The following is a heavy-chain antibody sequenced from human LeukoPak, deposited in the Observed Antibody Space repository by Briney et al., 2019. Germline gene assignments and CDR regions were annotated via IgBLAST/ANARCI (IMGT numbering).Heavy chain of an antibody. D-gene: IGHD3-9*01. CDR2: INPNSGGT. CDR3: AREYYDILTGYYIGY. Sequence: GASVKVSCKASGYTFTGYYMHWVRQAPGQGLEWTGRINPNSGGTNYAQKFQGRVTMTRDTSISTAYMELSRLRSDDTAVYYCAREYYDILTGYYIGYWGQGTLVTVSS. V-gene: IGHV1-2*06. J-gene: IGHJ4*02. CDR1: GYTFTGYY.